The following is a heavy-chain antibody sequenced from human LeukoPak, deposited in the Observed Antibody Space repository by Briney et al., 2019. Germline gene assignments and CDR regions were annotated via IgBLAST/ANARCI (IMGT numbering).Heavy chain of an antibody. CDR1: GGSISSYY. CDR3: RRAPSS. D-gene: IGHD1-26*01. CDR2: HSYNGST. J-gene: IGHJ5*02. V-gene: IGHV4-59*05. Sequence: SETLSLTCTVSGGSISSYYRSWIRQPAGKGLEWVGGHSYNGSTYYNPSPKSRVTVSVDTAKTQFSLTFTSVTAADTAVYFCRRAPSSWGQGILVTVSS.